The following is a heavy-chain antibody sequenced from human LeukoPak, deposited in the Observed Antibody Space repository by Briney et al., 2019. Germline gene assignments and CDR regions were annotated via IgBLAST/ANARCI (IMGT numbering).Heavy chain of an antibody. CDR3: ARDGQLPDAFDI. Sequence: GGSLRLSCAASGFTFSSYSMTWVRQAPGKGLEWVSSISSSSSYIYYADSVKGRFTISRDNAKNSLYLQMNSLRAEDTAVYYCARDGQLPDAFDIWGQGTMVTVSS. V-gene: IGHV3-21*01. CDR1: GFTFSSYS. D-gene: IGHD1-26*01. CDR2: ISSSSSYI. J-gene: IGHJ3*02.